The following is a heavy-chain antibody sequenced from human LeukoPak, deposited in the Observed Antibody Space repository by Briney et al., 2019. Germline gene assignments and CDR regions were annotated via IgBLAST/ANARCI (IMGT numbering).Heavy chain of an antibody. CDR3: ARDTENWFDP. Sequence: PSETLSLTCAVSGGSISSGGYSWSWLRQPPGTGLEWIGYIYHSGSTYYNPSLKSRVTISVDRSKNQFSLKLSSVTAADTAVYYCARDTENWFDPWGQGTLVTVSS. V-gene: IGHV4-30-2*01. CDR2: IYHSGST. J-gene: IGHJ5*02. CDR1: GGSISSGGYS.